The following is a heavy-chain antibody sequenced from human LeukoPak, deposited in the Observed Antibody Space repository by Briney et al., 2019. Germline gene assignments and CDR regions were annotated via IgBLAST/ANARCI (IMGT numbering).Heavy chain of an antibody. CDR2: IIPILGIA. J-gene: IGHJ4*02. CDR1: GGTFSSYT. Sequence: ASVKVSCKAPGGTFSSYTISWVRQAPGQGLEWMGRIIPILGIANYAQKFQGRVTITADKSTSTAYMELSRLRSEDTAVYYCASHPYYDFWSGPHGDYWGQGTLVTVSS. D-gene: IGHD3-3*01. CDR3: ASHPYYDFWSGPHGDY. V-gene: IGHV1-69*02.